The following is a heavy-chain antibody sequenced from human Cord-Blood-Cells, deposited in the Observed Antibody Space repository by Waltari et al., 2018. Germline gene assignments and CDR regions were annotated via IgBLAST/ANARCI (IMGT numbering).Heavy chain of an antibody. V-gene: IGHV4-34*01. CDR3: ARRHGELLSSTSCFDY. CDR1: GGSFSGYY. D-gene: IGHD2-2*01. CDR2: IYHSGSP. Sequence: QVQLQQWGAGLLKPPETLSLTCAVYGGSFSGYYWSWIRQPPGKGLEWIGEIYHSGSPHYNPSRPSRVTISVATSKNQVSLKLSCVTAAATAVYYCARRHGELLSSTSCFDYWSQGTLVTVSS. J-gene: IGHJ4*02.